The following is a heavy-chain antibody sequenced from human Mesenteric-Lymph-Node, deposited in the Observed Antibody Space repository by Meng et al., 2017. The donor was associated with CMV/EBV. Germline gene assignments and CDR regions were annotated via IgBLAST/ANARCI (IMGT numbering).Heavy chain of an antibody. V-gene: IGHV3-23*01. Sequence: GESLKISCAASGFTFNTYAMTWVRQAPGKGLEWVSGISGNIDRTYYGDSVKGRFTISRDNSKNTLYLQMNSLRAEDTAVYYCAREVAEDDHYVGLDYWGQGTLVTVSS. CDR2: ISGNIDRT. CDR1: GFTFNTYA. J-gene: IGHJ4*02. D-gene: IGHD6-19*01. CDR3: AREVAEDDHYVGLDY.